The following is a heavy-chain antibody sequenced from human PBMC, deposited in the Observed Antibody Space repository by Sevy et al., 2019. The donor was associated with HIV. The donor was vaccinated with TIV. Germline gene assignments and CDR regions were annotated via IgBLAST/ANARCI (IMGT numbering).Heavy chain of an antibody. CDR3: ATSFCETPIVVDNNFDY. Sequence: ASVKVSCKVSGYTLTELSMHWVRQAPGKGLEWMGGFDPEDGETIYTQKFQGRVTMTEDTSTDTTYMELSSLRSEDTAVYYCATSFCETPIVVDNNFDYWGQGTLVTVSS. CDR1: GYTLTELS. CDR2: FDPEDGET. D-gene: IGHD3-22*01. J-gene: IGHJ4*02. V-gene: IGHV1-24*01.